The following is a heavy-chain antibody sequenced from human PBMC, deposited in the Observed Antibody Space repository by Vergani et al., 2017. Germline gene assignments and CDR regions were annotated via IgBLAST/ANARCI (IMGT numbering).Heavy chain of an antibody. J-gene: IGHJ5*02. CDR1: GGSISSGDYY. Sequence: QVQLQESGPGLVKPSQTLSLTCTVSGGSISSGDYYWSWIRQPPGKGLEWIGYIYYSGSTYYNPSLNSRVTISVDTSKNQFSLKLSSVTAADTAVYYCARDPDYGSGIYWFDPWGQGTLVTVSS. V-gene: IGHV4-30-4*08. CDR3: ARDPDYGSGIYWFDP. CDR2: IYYSGST. D-gene: IGHD3-10*01.